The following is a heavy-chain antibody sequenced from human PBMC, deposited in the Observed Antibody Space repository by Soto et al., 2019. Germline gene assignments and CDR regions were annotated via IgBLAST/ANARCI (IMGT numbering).Heavy chain of an antibody. J-gene: IGHJ4*02. D-gene: IGHD2-15*01. CDR3: ARGSVVAPTLLAY. Sequence: SETLSLTCTVSGGSISSYYWSWIRQPPGKGLEWIGYIYYSGSTYYNPSLKSRVTISVDTSKNQFSLKLSSVTAADTVVFYCARGSVVAPTLLAYWGQGTLVTVSS. CDR2: IYYSGST. CDR1: GGSISSYY. V-gene: IGHV4-59*12.